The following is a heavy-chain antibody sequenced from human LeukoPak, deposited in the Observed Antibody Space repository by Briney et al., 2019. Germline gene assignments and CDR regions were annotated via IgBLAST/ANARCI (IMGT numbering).Heavy chain of an antibody. CDR2: IYTSGST. D-gene: IGHD6-6*01. CDR3: AREAPRKYHFDY. V-gene: IGHV4-61*02. CDR1: GGSISSGSYY. Sequence: SETLSLTCTVSGGSISSGSYYWSWIRQPAGKGLEWIGRIYTSGSTNYNPSLKSRVTISADTSKNQFSLNLSSVTAADTAVYYCAREAPRKYHFDYWGQGTLVTVSS. J-gene: IGHJ4*02.